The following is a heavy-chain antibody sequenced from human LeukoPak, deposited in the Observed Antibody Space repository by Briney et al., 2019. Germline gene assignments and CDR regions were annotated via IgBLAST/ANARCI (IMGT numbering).Heavy chain of an antibody. CDR1: GFTFSSYS. D-gene: IGHD4-11*01. CDR2: ISSSSYI. J-gene: IGHJ4*02. CDR3: AKERDSAFDS. Sequence: GGSLRLSCAASGFTFSSYSMNWVRQAPGKGLEWVSSISSSSYIYYADSVKGRFTISRDNAKNSLYLQMNSLRAEDMAIYYCAKERDSAFDSWGRGTLVTVSS. V-gene: IGHV3-21*04.